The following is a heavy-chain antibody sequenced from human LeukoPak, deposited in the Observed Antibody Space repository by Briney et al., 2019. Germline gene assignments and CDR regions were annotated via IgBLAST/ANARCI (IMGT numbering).Heavy chain of an antibody. CDR3: AKRSSDRSGWFDY. D-gene: IGHD6-19*01. V-gene: IGHV3-23*01. J-gene: IGHJ4*02. Sequence: GGSLRLSCAASGFTLSSHAMSWARQAPGKGLEWLSAFTRGGDITYCADSVKGRHPLSQVNSKATLYLQMNTLRAEDTAVYYCAKRSSDRSGWFDYWGQGSLVTVSS. CDR2: FTRGGDIT. CDR1: GFTLSSHA.